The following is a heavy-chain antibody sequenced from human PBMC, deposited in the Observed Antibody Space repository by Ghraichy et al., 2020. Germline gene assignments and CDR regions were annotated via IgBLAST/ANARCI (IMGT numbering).Heavy chain of an antibody. CDR3: AKSSGDYVKYYYYMDV. J-gene: IGHJ6*03. Sequence: GGSLRLSCAASGFTFSSYAMSWVRQAPGKGLEWVSAISGSGGSTYYADSVKGRFTISRDNSKNTLYLQMNSLRAEDTAVYYCAKSSGDYVKYYYYMDVWGKGTTVTVSS. CDR2: ISGSGGST. CDR1: GFTFSSYA. D-gene: IGHD4-17*01. V-gene: IGHV3-23*01.